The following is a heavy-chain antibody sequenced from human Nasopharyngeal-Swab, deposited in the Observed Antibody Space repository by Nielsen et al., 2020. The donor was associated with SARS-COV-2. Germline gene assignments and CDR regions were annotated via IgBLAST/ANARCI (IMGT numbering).Heavy chain of an antibody. V-gene: IGHV1-2*02. Sequence: ASVKVSCKASGYTFPRYYIPWGRQAPGQGLEWMGWINPNSGGTNYAQKFQGRVTMTRDTSISTAYMELSRLRSDDTAVYYCARKEATAMEELYYYGMDVWGQGTTVTVSS. J-gene: IGHJ6*02. CDR3: ARKEATAMEELYYYGMDV. D-gene: IGHD5-18*01. CDR2: INPNSGGT. CDR1: GYTFPRYY.